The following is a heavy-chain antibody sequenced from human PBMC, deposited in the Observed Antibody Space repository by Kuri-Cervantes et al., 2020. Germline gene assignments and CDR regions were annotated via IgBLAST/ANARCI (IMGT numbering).Heavy chain of an antibody. CDR1: GYSFTSYW. CDR3: ARFEADDSSGYYYGGWFDP. D-gene: IGHD3-22*01. Sequence: GESLKISCKGPGYSFTSYWIGWVRQMPGKGLEWMGIIYPGDSDTRYSPSFQGQVTISADKSISTAYLQWSSLKASDTAMYYCARFEADDSSGYYYGGWFDPWGQGTLVTVSS. J-gene: IGHJ5*02. CDR2: IYPGDSDT. V-gene: IGHV5-51*01.